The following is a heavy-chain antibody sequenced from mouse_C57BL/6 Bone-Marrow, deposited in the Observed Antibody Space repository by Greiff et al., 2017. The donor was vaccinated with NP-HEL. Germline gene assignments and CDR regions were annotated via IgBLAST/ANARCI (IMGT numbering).Heavy chain of an antibody. CDR2: INPYNGDT. V-gene: IGHV1-20*01. Sequence: VQLQQSGPELVKPGDSVKISCKASGYSFTGYFMNWVMQSHGKSLEWIGRINPYNGDTFYNQKFTGKATLTVDKSSSTAHMELRSLTSEDSAVYYCASFYYGSSYWYFDVWGTGTTVTVSS. CDR3: ASFYYGSSYWYFDV. J-gene: IGHJ1*03. CDR1: GYSFTGYF. D-gene: IGHD1-1*01.